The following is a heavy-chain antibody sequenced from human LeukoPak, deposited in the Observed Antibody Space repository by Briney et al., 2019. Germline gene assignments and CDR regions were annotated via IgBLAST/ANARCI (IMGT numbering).Heavy chain of an antibody. J-gene: IGHJ4*02. Sequence: PGGSLRLSCAASGFTFSSYGMSWVRQAPGKGLEWVSAISGSGGSTYYADSVKGRFTTSRDNSKNTLYLQMNSLRAEDTAVYYCAKGKRAVAGVFDYWGQGTLVTVSS. V-gene: IGHV3-23*01. D-gene: IGHD6-19*01. CDR2: ISGSGGST. CDR1: GFTFSSYG. CDR3: AKGKRAVAGVFDY.